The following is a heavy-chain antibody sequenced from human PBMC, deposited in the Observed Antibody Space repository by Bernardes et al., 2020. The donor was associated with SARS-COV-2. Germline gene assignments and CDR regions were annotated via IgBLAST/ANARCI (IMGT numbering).Heavy chain of an antibody. CDR3: AKGPFYNDGTGYYYYHSPDV. Sequence: ASVKVSCKASGDAFSGYYMYWVRLAPGQGLQWIGWINPKSGGTNYAQKFQGRVTMTRDTSSSTAYMDLRNLRSDDTAVYYCAKGPFYNDGTGYYYYHSPDVWGQGTTVSVSS. D-gene: IGHD3-22*01. V-gene: IGHV1-2*02. J-gene: IGHJ6*02. CDR2: INPKSGGT. CDR1: GDAFSGYY.